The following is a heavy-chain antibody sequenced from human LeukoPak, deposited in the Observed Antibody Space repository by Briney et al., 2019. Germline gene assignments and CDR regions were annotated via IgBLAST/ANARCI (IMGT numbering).Heavy chain of an antibody. CDR3: ARGNYDILTGYHDRGFDP. Sequence: GGSLRLSCAASGFTVSSNYMSWVRQAPGKGLEWVSVIYSGGSTYYADSVKGRFTISRDNSKNTLYLQMNSLRAEDTAVYYCARGNYDILTGYHDRGFDPWGQGTLVTVSS. CDR2: IYSGGST. V-gene: IGHV3-53*01. D-gene: IGHD3-9*01. CDR1: GFTVSSNY. J-gene: IGHJ5*02.